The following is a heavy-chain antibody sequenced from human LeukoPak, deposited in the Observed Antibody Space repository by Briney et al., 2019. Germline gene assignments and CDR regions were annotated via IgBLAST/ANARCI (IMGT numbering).Heavy chain of an antibody. J-gene: IGHJ4*02. V-gene: IGHV4-59*01. Sequence: SETLSLTCTVSGGSISSYYWSWIRQPPGKGLEWIGYIYYSGSTNYNPSLKSRVTISVDTSKNQFSLKLSSVTAADTAVYYCASKGEGGSPFDYWGQGSLVTVSS. D-gene: IGHD3-16*01. CDR2: IYYSGST. CDR3: ASKGEGGSPFDY. CDR1: GGSISSYY.